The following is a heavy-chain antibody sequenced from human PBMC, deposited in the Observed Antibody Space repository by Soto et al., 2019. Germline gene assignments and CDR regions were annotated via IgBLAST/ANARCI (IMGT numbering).Heavy chain of an antibody. J-gene: IGHJ6*02. D-gene: IGHD6-6*01. CDR2: ISSNGGST. CDR1: GFTFSSYA. Sequence: PGGSLRLSCSASGFTFSSYAMHWVRQAPGEGLEYVSAISSNGGSTYYADSVKGRFTISRDNSKNTLYLQMSSLRAEDTAVYYCVKDQRSSSAIHYYYGMDVWGQGTTVTVSS. V-gene: IGHV3-64D*06. CDR3: VKDQRSSSAIHYYYGMDV.